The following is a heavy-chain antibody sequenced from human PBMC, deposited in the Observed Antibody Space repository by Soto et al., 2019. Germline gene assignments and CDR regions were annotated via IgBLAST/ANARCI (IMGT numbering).Heavy chain of an antibody. V-gene: IGHV3-23*01. CDR2: IFAGGTT. CDR3: AKDGSYYDLDY. D-gene: IGHD3-10*01. J-gene: IGHJ4*02. CDR1: GFTFSSYV. Sequence: PGGSRRRSCEASGFTFSSYVMTWGRQAPGKGLEWVSTIFAGGTTLYADSVKGRFTISRDNSQNTLYLQMTRLKADDTAVYYCAKDGSYYDLDYWGQGTQVTVSS.